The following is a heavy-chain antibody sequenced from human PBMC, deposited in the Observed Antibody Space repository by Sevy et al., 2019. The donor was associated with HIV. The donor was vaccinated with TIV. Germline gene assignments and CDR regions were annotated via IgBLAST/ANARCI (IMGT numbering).Heavy chain of an antibody. CDR3: ARDRDVVRGLISGYYYYAMDV. J-gene: IGHJ6*02. V-gene: IGHV7-4-1*02. Sequence: ASVKVSCKASGYTFTNYPINWVRQAPGQGLEWMGWINTNTGNPTYAQGFTGRFVFSLDTSVSTAYLQINSLKAEDTAVYYCARDRDVVRGLISGYYYYAMDVWGQGTTVTVSS. CDR1: GYTFTNYP. CDR2: INTNTGNP. D-gene: IGHD3-10*01.